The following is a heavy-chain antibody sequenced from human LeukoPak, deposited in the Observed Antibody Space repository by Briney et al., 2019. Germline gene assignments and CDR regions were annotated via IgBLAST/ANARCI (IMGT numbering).Heavy chain of an antibody. CDR2: MNCNSGNT. CDR1: GYTFTGYY. Sequence: GASVKVSCKASGYTFTGYYMHWVRQATGQGLEWMGWMNCNSGNTGYAQKFQGRVIMTRNISISTAYMELSSLRSEDSAVYYCARVKYNWNDIFENWFDPWGQGTLVTVSS. V-gene: IGHV1-8*02. J-gene: IGHJ5*02. CDR3: ARVKYNWNDIFENWFDP. D-gene: IGHD1-1*01.